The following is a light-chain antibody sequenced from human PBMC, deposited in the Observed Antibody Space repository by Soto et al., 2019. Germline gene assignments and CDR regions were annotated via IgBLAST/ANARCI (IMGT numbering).Light chain of an antibody. CDR3: QSYESSLSGWV. V-gene: IGLV1-40*01. Sequence: QSVLTQPPSVSGAPGQRVTISCTGSSSNIGAGYDVHWYRQLPGTAPKLLIYGNSNRPSGVPDRFSGSKSGTSASLAITGLQAEDEADYYCQSYESSLSGWVFGGGTKLTVL. CDR2: GNS. J-gene: IGLJ3*02. CDR1: SSNIGAGYD.